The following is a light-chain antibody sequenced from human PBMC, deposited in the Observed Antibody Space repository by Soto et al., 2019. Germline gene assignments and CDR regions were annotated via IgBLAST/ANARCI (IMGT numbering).Light chain of an antibody. J-gene: IGLJ2*01. CDR3: ASFTRSVTVV. CDR1: SSDVGGYNY. Sequence: QSALTQPASVSGSPGQSITIYCAGTSSDVGGYNYVSWYQQHPGKVPRLIISDVNKRPSGVSDRFSGSKTGNTASLTISGLQAEDEDDYYCASFTRSVTVVFGGGTKLTVL. CDR2: DVN. V-gene: IGLV2-14*03.